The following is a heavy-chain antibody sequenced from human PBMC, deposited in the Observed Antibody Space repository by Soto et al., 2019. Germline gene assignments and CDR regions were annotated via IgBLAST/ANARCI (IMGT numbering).Heavy chain of an antibody. D-gene: IGHD2-15*01. CDR1: GDSISTVDYF. V-gene: IGHV4-30-4*01. Sequence: SLTCSVSGDSISTVDYFWAWIRQPPGQALEYIGYIYKSATTYYNPSFESRVAISLDTSKSQFSLNVTSVTAADTAVYFCARGRYCLTGRCFPNWFDSWGKRIFVTVYS. CDR2: IYKSATT. CDR3: ARGRYCLTGRCFPNWFDS. J-gene: IGHJ5*01.